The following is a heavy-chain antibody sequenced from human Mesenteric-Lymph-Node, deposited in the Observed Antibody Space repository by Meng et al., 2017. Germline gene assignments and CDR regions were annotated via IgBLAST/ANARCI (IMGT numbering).Heavy chain of an antibody. V-gene: IGHV3-30-3*01. CDR2: VSHDGNSG. CDR1: GFTFTDYA. J-gene: IGHJ5*02. Sequence: QVQRVESGGGVVQPGVSLRLSCAASGFTFTDYAMHWVRQAPGKGLEWVAIVSHDGNSGCYADSVKGRFSISRDNFRNTQYLQMNSLRPEDTAVYYCARDKSHYDGRSGWFDPWGQGTLITVSS. CDR3: ARDKSHYDGRSGWFDP. D-gene: IGHD3-16*01.